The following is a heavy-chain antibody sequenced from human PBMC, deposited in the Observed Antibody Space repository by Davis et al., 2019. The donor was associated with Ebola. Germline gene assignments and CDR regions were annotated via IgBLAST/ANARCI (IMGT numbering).Heavy chain of an antibody. CDR3: ATVLRYFDWLSTYPRSFDY. Sequence: GESLKISCAASGFTFSSYWMSWVRQAPGKGLEWVANIKQDGSEKYYVDSVKGRFTISRDNAKNSLYLQMNSLRAEDTAVYYCATVLRYFDWLSTYPRSFDYWGQGTLVTVSS. V-gene: IGHV3-7*03. D-gene: IGHD3-9*01. CDR2: IKQDGSEK. J-gene: IGHJ4*02. CDR1: GFTFSSYW.